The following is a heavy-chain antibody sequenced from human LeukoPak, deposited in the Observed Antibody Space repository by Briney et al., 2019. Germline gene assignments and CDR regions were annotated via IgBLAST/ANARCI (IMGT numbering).Heavy chain of an antibody. J-gene: IGHJ6*03. CDR2: IYYSRST. CDR1: GGSISSYY. Sequence: SETLSLTCTVSGGSISSYYWSWIRQPPGKGLEWIGYIYYSRSTHYNPSLKSRVTISVDTSKNQFSLKLSSVTAADTAVYYCARTEESGYSYRYFGYYYYMDVWGKGTTVTVSS. CDR3: ARTEESGYSYRYFGYYYYMDV. D-gene: IGHD5-18*01. V-gene: IGHV4-59*01.